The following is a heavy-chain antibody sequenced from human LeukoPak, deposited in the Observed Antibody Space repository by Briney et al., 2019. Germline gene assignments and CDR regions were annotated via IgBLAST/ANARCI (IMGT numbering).Heavy chain of an antibody. CDR3: ASPSSSSSRSFLLIDY. Sequence: ASVKVSCKASGYTFTSYGISWVRQAPGQGLEWMGWISAYNGNTNYAQKLQGRVTITADESTSTAYMELSSPRPEDTAVYYCASPSSSSSRSFLLIDYWGQGTLVTVSS. CDR2: ISAYNGNT. J-gene: IGHJ4*02. V-gene: IGHV1-18*01. D-gene: IGHD6-6*01. CDR1: GYTFTSYG.